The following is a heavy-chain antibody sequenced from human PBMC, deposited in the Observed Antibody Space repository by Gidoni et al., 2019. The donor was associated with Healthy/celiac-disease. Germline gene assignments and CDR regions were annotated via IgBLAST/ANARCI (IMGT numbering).Heavy chain of an antibody. J-gene: IGHJ4*02. CDR3: ARLIAAAGIYFDY. CDR1: GGSISSSSYY. V-gene: IGHV4-39*01. D-gene: IGHD6-13*01. Sequence: QLQLQESGPGLVKPSETLSLTCTVSGGSISSSSYYWGWIRQPPGKGLEWIGSIYYSGSTYYNPSLKSRVTISVDTSKNQFSLKLSSVTAADTAVYYCARLIAAAGIYFDYWGQGTLVTVSS. CDR2: IYYSGST.